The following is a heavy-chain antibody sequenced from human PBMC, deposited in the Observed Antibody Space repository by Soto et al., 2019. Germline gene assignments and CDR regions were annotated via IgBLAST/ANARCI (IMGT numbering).Heavy chain of an antibody. J-gene: IGHJ6*03. CDR3: AGTKVGSVNRPFFYFYMDV. Sequence: EVQLVGSGGGLVQPGESLRLSCAASGFTLWGYDLHWVRQTTGKDLEWVSSIGGAGDRYYPGSVKGRFTISREDAKNSFYLQVNSLRAGDTGVYYCAGTKVGSVNRPFFYFYMDVWDKGSTVTVSS. V-gene: IGHV3-13*01. D-gene: IGHD4-4*01. CDR1: GFTLWGYD. CDR2: IGGAGDR.